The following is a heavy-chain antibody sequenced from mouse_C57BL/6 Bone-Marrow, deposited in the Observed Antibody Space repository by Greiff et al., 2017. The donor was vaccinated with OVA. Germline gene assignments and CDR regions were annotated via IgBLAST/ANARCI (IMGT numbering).Heavy chain of an antibody. D-gene: IGHD1-1*01. CDR1: GYTFTDYY. CDR2: INPYNGGT. CDR3: ASVATTVGEGFYYFDY. V-gene: IGHV1-19*01. Sequence: VQLQQSGPVLVKPGASVKMSCKASGYTFTDYYMNWVKQSHGKSLEWIGVINPYNGGTSYNQKFKGKATLTVDKSSSTAYMGLNSLTSEDSAVYYCASVATTVGEGFYYFDYWGQGTTRTVSS. J-gene: IGHJ2*01.